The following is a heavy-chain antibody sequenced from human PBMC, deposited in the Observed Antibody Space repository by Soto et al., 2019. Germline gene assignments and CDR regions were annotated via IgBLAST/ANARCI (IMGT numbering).Heavy chain of an antibody. V-gene: IGHV3-30*18. Sequence: QVQLVESGGGVVQPGRSLRLSCAASGFTFSSYGMHWVRQAPGKVLEWVAVISYDGSNKYYADSVKGRFTISRDNSKNTLYLQMNSLRAEDTAVYYCAKDPASYCSSTSCYSTMDVWGKGTTVTVSS. CDR3: AKDPASYCSSTSCYSTMDV. CDR2: ISYDGSNK. D-gene: IGHD2-2*02. CDR1: GFTFSSYG. J-gene: IGHJ6*04.